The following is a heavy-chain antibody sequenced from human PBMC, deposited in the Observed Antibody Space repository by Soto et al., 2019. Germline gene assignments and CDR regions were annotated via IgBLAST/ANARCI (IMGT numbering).Heavy chain of an antibody. D-gene: IGHD2-8*01. Sequence: EVQLLESGGGLVQPGGSLRLSCAASGFTFSSYAMSWVRQAPGKGLEWVSTISGSGDNRYYADSVKGRFTISRDSSKNTLYLQMNSRRAEDAALYYCAREGVDYYGRDVWGQGTTVTVSS. CDR2: ISGSGDNR. J-gene: IGHJ6*02. CDR1: GFTFSSYA. CDR3: AREGVDYYGRDV. V-gene: IGHV3-23*01.